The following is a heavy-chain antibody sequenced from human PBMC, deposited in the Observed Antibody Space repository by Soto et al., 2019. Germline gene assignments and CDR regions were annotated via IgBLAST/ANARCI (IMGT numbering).Heavy chain of an antibody. Sequence: PGGSLRLSCAASGFTFSSYAMSWVRQAPGKGLEWVSAISGSGGSTYYADSVKGRFTISRDNSKNTLYLQMNSLRAEDTAVYYCAKDLLNSSVPTEGYWGQGTLVTVSS. D-gene: IGHD6-19*01. CDR3: AKDLLNSSVPTEGY. V-gene: IGHV3-23*01. J-gene: IGHJ4*02. CDR1: GFTFSSYA. CDR2: ISGSGGST.